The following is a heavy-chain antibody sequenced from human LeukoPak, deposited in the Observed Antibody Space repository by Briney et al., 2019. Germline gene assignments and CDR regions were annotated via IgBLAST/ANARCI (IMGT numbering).Heavy chain of an antibody. D-gene: IGHD3-10*01. CDR1: GFTFRSYA. J-gene: IGHJ4*02. V-gene: IGHV3-30-3*01. CDR3: ARDRSQHYSTAY. CDR2: ISWDGTIK. Sequence: GGSLRLSCAASGFTFRSYAIHWVRQAPGKGLEWVAFISWDGTIKYYADSVKGRFSISRDNSKNTLSLQMNSLRGEDTAVYYCARDRSQHYSTAYWGQGTLVTVSS.